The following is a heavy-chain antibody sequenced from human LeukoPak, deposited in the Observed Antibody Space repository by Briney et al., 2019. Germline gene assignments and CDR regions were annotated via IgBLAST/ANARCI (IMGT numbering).Heavy chain of an antibody. D-gene: IGHD6-13*01. J-gene: IGHJ3*02. Sequence: SQTLSLTCAISGDSVSSNSAAWTWIRQSPSRGLEWLGRTYYRSKWHNDYAVSVKSRITINPDTSKNQFSLQLNSVTPEDTAVYYCARVLQHLDAFDIWGQGTMVTVSS. CDR1: GDSVSSNSAA. CDR3: ARVLQHLDAFDI. V-gene: IGHV6-1*01. CDR2: TYYRSKWHN.